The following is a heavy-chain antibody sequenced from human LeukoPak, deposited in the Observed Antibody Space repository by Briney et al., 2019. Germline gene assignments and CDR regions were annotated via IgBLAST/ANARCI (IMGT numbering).Heavy chain of an antibody. D-gene: IGHD2-2*01. CDR2: IKQDGSEK. J-gene: IGHJ6*02. Sequence: PGGSLRLSCAASGFTFSSYWMSCVRQAPGKGLEWVANIKQDGSEKYYVDSVKGRFTISRDNAKNSLYLQMNSLRAEDTAVYYCARQVPYCRRTSCHPHYYGMDVWGQGTTVTVSS. CDR1: GFTFSSYW. V-gene: IGHV3-7*01. CDR3: ARQVPYCRRTSCHPHYYGMDV.